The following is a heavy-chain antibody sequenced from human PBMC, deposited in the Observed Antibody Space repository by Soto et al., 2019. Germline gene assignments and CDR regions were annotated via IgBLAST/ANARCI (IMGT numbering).Heavy chain of an antibody. Sequence: GGSLRLSCAASGFTFSSYAMSWVRQAPGKGLEWVSAISGSGGSTYYADSVKGRFTISRDNSKNTLYLQMNSLRAEDTAVYYCAKDGQIYSSGWSFTGVYYFDYWGQGTLVTVSS. D-gene: IGHD6-19*01. CDR1: GFTFSSYA. CDR2: ISGSGGST. CDR3: AKDGQIYSSGWSFTGVYYFDY. J-gene: IGHJ4*02. V-gene: IGHV3-23*01.